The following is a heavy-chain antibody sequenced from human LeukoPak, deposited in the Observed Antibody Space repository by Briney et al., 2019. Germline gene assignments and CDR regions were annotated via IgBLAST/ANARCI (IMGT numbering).Heavy chain of an antibody. D-gene: IGHD1-26*01. Sequence: GGSLRLSCAASGLTFSSYWMSWVRQAPGKGLEWVANIKQDGSEKYYVDSVKGRFTISRDNAKNSLYLQMNSLRAEDTAVYYCAREIVVKGRYYFDYWGQGTLVTVSS. J-gene: IGHJ4*02. CDR3: AREIVVKGRYYFDY. V-gene: IGHV3-7*01. CDR1: GLTFSSYW. CDR2: IKQDGSEK.